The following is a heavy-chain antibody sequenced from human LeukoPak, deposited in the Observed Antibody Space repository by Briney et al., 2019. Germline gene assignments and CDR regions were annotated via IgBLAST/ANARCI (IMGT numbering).Heavy chain of an antibody. CDR3: ARISAGRYGMDV. V-gene: IGHV4-31*01. Sequence: PSQTLSLTCTVSGGSVTSGGYYWSWIRQHPGKGLEWIGYVYYTGSTYYNPSLKSQVTISPDTSKNQFSLKVSSVTAADTAVYYCARISAGRYGMDVWGQGTTVTVSS. J-gene: IGHJ6*02. D-gene: IGHD6-6*01. CDR2: VYYTGST. CDR1: GGSVTSGGYY.